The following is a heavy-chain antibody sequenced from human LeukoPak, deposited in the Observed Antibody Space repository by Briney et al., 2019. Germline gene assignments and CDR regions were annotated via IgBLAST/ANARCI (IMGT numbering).Heavy chain of an antibody. CDR1: GYTFTGSY. Sequence: ASVKVSCKTSGYTFTGSYLHWVRQVPGQGPEWMGWTNPSTGGTKSAQQFEGRVTMTRDTSNTTGYLELRSLRLGDTATYYCARGGAFCSITTCHEFDHWGQGTLVIVSS. D-gene: IGHD2-2*01. CDR3: ARGGAFCSITTCHEFDH. V-gene: IGHV1-2*02. J-gene: IGHJ4*02. CDR2: TNPSTGGT.